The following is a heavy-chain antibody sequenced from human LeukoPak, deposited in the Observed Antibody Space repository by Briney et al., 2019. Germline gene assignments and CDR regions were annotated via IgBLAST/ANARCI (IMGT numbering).Heavy chain of an antibody. J-gene: IGHJ4*02. CDR3: AKVLSKIYIYGPFDY. V-gene: IGHV3-23*01. CDR2: FSAGGNRT. Sequence: GGSLRLSCAASGFTFRDYAMTWVRQAPGKGPEWVSTFSAGGNRTYYADSVKGRFIITRDNSKNTLYLQMNSLRAEDTAVYYCAKVLSKIYIYGPFDYWGQGSLVTVSS. CDR1: GFTFRDYA. D-gene: IGHD3-10*01.